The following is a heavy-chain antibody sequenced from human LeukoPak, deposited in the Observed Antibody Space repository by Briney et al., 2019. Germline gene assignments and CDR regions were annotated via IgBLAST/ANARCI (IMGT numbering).Heavy chain of an antibody. Sequence: GGSLRLSCAATGFSFSTYWMAWVRQAPGKGLEWVANIKGDESARHQADSVKGRFTISRDNAQNSVYLQMSSLRGEDTAVYYCARDVGGSLDYWGQGTLVTVSS. D-gene: IGHD1-26*01. V-gene: IGHV3-7*01. CDR2: IKGDESAR. CDR3: ARDVGGSLDY. J-gene: IGHJ4*02. CDR1: GFSFSTYW.